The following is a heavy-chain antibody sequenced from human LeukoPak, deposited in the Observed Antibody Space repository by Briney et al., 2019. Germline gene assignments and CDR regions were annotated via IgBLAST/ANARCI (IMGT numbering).Heavy chain of an antibody. CDR3: ARGKLWSAPHYYYYYYGMDV. J-gene: IGHJ6*02. CDR1: GGIFSSYA. V-gene: IGHV1-69*01. Sequence: SVKVSCKASGGIFSSYAISWVRQAPGQGLEWMGGIIPIFGTANYAQKFQGRVTITADESTSTAYMELSSLRSEDTAVYYCARGKLWSAPHYYYYYYGMDVWGQGTTVTVSS. D-gene: IGHD5-18*01. CDR2: IIPIFGTA.